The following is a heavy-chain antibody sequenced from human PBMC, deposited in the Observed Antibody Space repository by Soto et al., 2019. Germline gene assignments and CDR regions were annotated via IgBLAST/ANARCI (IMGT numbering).Heavy chain of an antibody. Sequence: GGSLRLSCAASGFSFSDFYMSWVRQAPGKGLEWLSYISSGSGSTIYYADSVKGRFTISRDNAENLLYLQMNSLRAEDTAVYYCYATAVVARDYWGQGTVVTVSS. V-gene: IGHV3-11*01. CDR3: YATAVVARDY. CDR1: GFSFSDFY. D-gene: IGHD2-2*01. J-gene: IGHJ4*02. CDR2: ISSGSGSTI.